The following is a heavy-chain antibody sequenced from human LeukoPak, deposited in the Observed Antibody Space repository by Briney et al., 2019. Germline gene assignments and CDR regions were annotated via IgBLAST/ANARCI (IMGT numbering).Heavy chain of an antibody. V-gene: IGHV1-8*01. CDR3: AREGTSSSSSLDYFDY. CDR1: GYTFTSYD. CDR2: MNPNSGNT. Sequence: ASVTVSCKASGYTFTSYDINWVRQATGQGLEWMGWMNPNSGNTGYAQKFQGRVTMTRNTSISTAYMELSSLRSEDTAVYYCAREGTSSSSSLDYFDYWGQGTLVTVSS. J-gene: IGHJ4*02. D-gene: IGHD6-6*01.